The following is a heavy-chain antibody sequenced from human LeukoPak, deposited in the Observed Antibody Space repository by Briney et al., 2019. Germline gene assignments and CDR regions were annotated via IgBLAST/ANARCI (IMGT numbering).Heavy chain of an antibody. J-gene: IGHJ4*02. D-gene: IGHD6-13*01. CDR1: GGTFSSYA. CDR3: ARDFGIAAAGIDY. V-gene: IGHV1-69*05. CDR2: IIPIFGTA. Sequence: SVKVSCKASGGTFSSYAISWVRQAPGQGLEWMGRIIPIFGTANYAQKFQGRVTITTDESTSTAYMELSSLRSEDTAVCYCARDFGIAAAGIDYWGQGTLVTVSS.